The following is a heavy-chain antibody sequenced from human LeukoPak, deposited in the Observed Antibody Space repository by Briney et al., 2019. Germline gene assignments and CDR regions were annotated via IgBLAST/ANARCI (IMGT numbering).Heavy chain of an antibody. V-gene: IGHV3-11*04. CDR3: ARGSLYCSYPPTCFDY. Sequence: GGSLRLSCAASGFTFNDYYMSWIRQAPGKGLEWVSYINSSASAIYYADSVKGRFTISRDNAKNSLYLQMNSLRAEDTAVYYCARGSLYCSYPPTCFDYWGQGTVVTVSS. CDR1: GFTFNDYY. J-gene: IGHJ4*02. D-gene: IGHD1-26*01. CDR2: INSSASAI.